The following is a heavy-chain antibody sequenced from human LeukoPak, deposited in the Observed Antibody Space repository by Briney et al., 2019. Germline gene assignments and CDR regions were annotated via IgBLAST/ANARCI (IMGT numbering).Heavy chain of an antibody. CDR1: GGSISSSSYY. CDR2: IYYSGST. CDR3: ARMSSSWYPQFYFDY. V-gene: IGHV4-39*07. J-gene: IGHJ4*02. D-gene: IGHD6-13*01. Sequence: KPSETLSLTCTVSGGSISSSSYYWGWIRQPPGKGLEWIGSIYYSGSTYYNPSLESRVTISVDTSKNQFSLKLSSVTAADTAVYYCARMSSSWYPQFYFDYWGQGTLVTVSS.